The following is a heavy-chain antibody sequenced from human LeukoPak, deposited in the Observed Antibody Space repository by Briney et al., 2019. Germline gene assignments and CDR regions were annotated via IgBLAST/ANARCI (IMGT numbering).Heavy chain of an antibody. J-gene: IGHJ4*02. V-gene: IGHV1-2*02. CDR3: AAAVLYGGNDFDY. CDR1: GYTFTGYY. D-gene: IGHD5-12*01. CDR2: INPNSGVT. Sequence: ASVKVSCKASGYTFTGYYMHWVRPAPGQGLEWMGWINPNSGVTKFAQRFQGRVTMTRDTSTSTAYLDLSSLRSDDTAVYYCAAAVLYGGNDFDYWGQGTLVTVSS.